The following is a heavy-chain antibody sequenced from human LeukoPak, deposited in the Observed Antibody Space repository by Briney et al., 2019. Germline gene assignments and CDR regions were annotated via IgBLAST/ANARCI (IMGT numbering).Heavy chain of an antibody. J-gene: IGHJ3*02. CDR2: ISGRGVNT. CDR1: GFTFSNYA. Sequence: GGSLRLSCVASGFTFSNYAMNWVRQAPGNGLEWVSVISGRGVNTYYADSVKGRFTISRDDSKNTLYLHMNSLRAEDTAVYFCAKDRRDAFLGDAFDIWGQGTMVSVSS. CDR3: AKDRRDAFLGDAFDI. D-gene: IGHD5-24*01. V-gene: IGHV3-23*01.